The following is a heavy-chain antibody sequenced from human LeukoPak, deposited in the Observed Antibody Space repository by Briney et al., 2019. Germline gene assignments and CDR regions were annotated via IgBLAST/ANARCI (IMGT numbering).Heavy chain of an antibody. Sequence: SETLSLTCTVSGGSISSSGYYWGWIRQPPGKGLEWIGSIYYSGSTYYNPSLKSRVTISVDTSKNQFSLKLSSVTAADTAVYYCARGTWGAAAGGYYFDYWGQGTLVTVSS. D-gene: IGHD6-13*01. CDR2: IYYSGST. CDR3: ARGTWGAAAGGYYFDY. V-gene: IGHV4-39*07. J-gene: IGHJ4*02. CDR1: GGSISSSGYY.